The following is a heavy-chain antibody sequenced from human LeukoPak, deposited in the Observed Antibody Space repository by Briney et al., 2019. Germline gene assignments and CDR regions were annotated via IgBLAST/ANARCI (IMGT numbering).Heavy chain of an antibody. V-gene: IGHV1-8*01. J-gene: IGHJ6*02. Sequence: ASVKVSCKASGYTFTSYDINWVRQATGQGLEWMGWMNPNSGNTGYAQKFQGRVTMTRNTSISTAYMELSSLRSEDTAVYYCASIGVVPAAISPPSAYYYCYGMDVWGQGTTVTVSS. CDR2: MNPNSGNT. CDR3: ASIGVVPAAISPPSAYYYCYGMDV. D-gene: IGHD2-2*01. CDR1: GYTFTSYD.